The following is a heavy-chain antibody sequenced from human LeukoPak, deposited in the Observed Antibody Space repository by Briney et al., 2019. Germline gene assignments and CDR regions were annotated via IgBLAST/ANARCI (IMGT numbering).Heavy chain of an antibody. D-gene: IGHD3-9*01. CDR2: ILVSGDNT. V-gene: IGHV3-23*01. CDR1: GFSFSTSA. CDR3: AKLTRY. J-gene: IGHJ4*02. Sequence: GGSLRHSCASSGFSFSTSAISGARQAPGKGLEWVSSILVSGDNTYYSDSVQGRFTISRDNFKNTLYLQMNSLRPEDTAIYSCAKLTRYWGQGTLVTVSS.